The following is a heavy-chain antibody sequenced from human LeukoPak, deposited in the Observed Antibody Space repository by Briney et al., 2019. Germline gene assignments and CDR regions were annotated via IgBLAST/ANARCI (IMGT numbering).Heavy chain of an antibody. CDR1: GGSISSYY. Sequence: PSETLSLTCTVSGGSISSYYWSWIRQPPGKGLEWIGYIYYSGSTNYNPSLKRRVTISVDTSRNQFSLKLSSVTAAVAAVYYCAREWSSWGQGTLVTVSS. CDR3: AREWSS. D-gene: IGHD2-15*01. J-gene: IGHJ5*02. V-gene: IGHV4-59*13. CDR2: IYYSGST.